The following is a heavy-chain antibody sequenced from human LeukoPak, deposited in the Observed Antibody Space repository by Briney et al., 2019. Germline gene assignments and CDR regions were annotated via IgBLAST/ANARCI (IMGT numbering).Heavy chain of an antibody. J-gene: IGHJ5*02. CDR1: GGSFGGYY. D-gene: IGHD3-10*01. V-gene: IGHV4-34*01. CDR3: ARGPVLLWFGELFTNWFDP. Sequence: SETLSLTCAVYGGSFGGYYWSWIRQPPGKGLEWIGEINHSGSTNYNPSLKSRATISVDTSKNQFSVKLSSVTAADTAVYYCARGPVLLWFGELFTNWFDPSGQGTLVTVSS. CDR2: INHSGST.